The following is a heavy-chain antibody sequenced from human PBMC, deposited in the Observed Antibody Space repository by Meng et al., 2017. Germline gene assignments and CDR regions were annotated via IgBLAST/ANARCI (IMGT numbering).Heavy chain of an antibody. CDR2: IYYSGST. CDR1: GGSISSGGYY. Sequence: SETLSLTCTVSGGSISSGGYYWSWIRQHPGKGLEWIGYIYYSGSTYYNPSLKSRVTISVDTSKNQFSLKLSSVTAADTAVYYCARDLDHYFDYWGQGKLVNGAS. J-gene: IGHJ4*02. V-gene: IGHV4-31*03. CDR3: ARDLDHYFDY.